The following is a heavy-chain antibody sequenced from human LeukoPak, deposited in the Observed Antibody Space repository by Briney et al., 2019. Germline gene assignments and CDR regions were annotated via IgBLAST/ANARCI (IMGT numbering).Heavy chain of an antibody. CDR1: GFIFSKYG. CDR2: IWFDGSNE. CDR3: ARLGDHDYHGNFDY. J-gene: IGHJ4*02. V-gene: IGHV3-33*01. Sequence: PGGSLRLSCAASGFIFSKYGMHWVRQAPGKGLEWMAVIWFDGSNEYYADSVNGRFTISRDNSKNTLYLQMNSLRAEDTAVYYCARLGDHDYHGNFDYWGQGTLVTVSS. D-gene: IGHD4-23*01.